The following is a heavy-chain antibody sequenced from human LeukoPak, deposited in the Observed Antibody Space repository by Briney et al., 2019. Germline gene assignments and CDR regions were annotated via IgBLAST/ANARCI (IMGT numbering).Heavy chain of an antibody. D-gene: IGHD6-6*01. CDR2: IKSKTDGGTT. CDR1: GLTFSNAW. V-gene: IGHV3-15*01. Sequence: GGSLRLSCAASGLTFSNAWMSWVRQAPGKGLEWVGRIKSKTDGGTTDYAAPVKGRFTISRDDSKNTLYLQMNSLKTEDTAVYYCTTFILDRSSFGYWGQGTLVTVSS. CDR3: TTFILDRSSFGY. J-gene: IGHJ4*02.